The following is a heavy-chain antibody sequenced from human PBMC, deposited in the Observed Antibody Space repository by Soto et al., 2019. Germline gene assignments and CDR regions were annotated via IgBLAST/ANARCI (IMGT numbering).Heavy chain of an antibody. J-gene: IGHJ6*03. Sequence: ETLSLTCAVYGGSFSGYYWSWIRQPPGKGLEWIGEINHSGSTNYNPSLKSRVTISVDTSKNQFSLKLSSVTAADTAVYYCARGLELLWFGEQTNRHKGIQRDYYYYYMDVWGKGTTVTVSS. CDR1: GGSFSGYY. CDR2: INHSGST. V-gene: IGHV4-34*01. D-gene: IGHD3-10*01. CDR3: ARGLELLWFGEQTNRHKGIQRDYYYYYMDV.